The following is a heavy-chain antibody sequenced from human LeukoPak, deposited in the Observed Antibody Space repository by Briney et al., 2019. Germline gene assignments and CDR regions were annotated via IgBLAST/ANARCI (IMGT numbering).Heavy chain of an antibody. J-gene: IGHJ6*03. V-gene: IGHV1-69*06. Sequence: SVKVSCKASGGTFSSYAISWVRQAPRQGLEWMGGIIPIFGTANYAQKFQGRVTITADKSTSTAYMELSSLRSEDTAVYYCARGRGGSGRYYFYYYYYMDAWGKGTTVTISS. CDR3: ARGRGGSGRYYFYYYYYMDA. CDR2: IIPIFGTA. CDR1: GGTFSSYA. D-gene: IGHD3-10*01.